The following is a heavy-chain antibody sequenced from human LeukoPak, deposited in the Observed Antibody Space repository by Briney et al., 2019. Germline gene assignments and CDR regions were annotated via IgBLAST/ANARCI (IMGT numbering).Heavy chain of an antibody. CDR1: GGSFSGYY. V-gene: IGHV4-34*01. D-gene: IGHD6-19*01. CDR2: INHGGST. CDR3: ARGLGAV. J-gene: IGHJ4*02. Sequence: SETLSLTCAVYGGSFSGYYWSWIRQPPGKGLEWIGEINHGGSTNYNPSLKSRVTISVDTSKNQFSLKLSSVTAADTAVYYCARGLGAVWGQGTLVTVSS.